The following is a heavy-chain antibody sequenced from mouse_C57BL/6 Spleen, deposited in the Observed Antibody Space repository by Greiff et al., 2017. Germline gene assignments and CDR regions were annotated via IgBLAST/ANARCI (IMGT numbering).Heavy chain of an antibody. D-gene: IGHD1-1*01. Sequence: QVQLQQPGAELVKPGASVKMSCKASGYTFTSYWITWVKQRPGQGLEWIGDIYPASGSTNYNQKFKSKATLTVDTSSSTAYMQLSSLTSEDSAVYYDERLEFNATVVDKGCYALDYWGQGTSVTVSS. J-gene: IGHJ4*01. CDR2: IYPASGST. V-gene: IGHV1-55*01. CDR3: ERLEFNATVVDKGCYALDY. CDR1: GYTFTSYW.